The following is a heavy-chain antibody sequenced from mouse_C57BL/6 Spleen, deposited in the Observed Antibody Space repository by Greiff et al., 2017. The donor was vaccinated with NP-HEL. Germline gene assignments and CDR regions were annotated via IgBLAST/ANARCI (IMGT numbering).Heavy chain of an antibody. CDR2: LRSKSNNYAT. CDR3: VRHESYDAMDY. Sequence: GGGLVQPKGSLKLSCAASGFSFNTYSMNWVRQAPGKGLEWVARLRSKSNNYATDYADSVKDRFTISRDTSESMLYLQMNNLKTEDTAMYYCVRHESYDAMDYWGQGTSVTVSS. J-gene: IGHJ4*01. CDR1: GFSFNTYS. V-gene: IGHV10-1*01.